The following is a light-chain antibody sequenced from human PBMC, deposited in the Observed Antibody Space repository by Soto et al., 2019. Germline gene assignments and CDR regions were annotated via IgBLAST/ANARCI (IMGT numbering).Light chain of an antibody. CDR3: QQYCSSPGT. Sequence: EIVFTQSPGAPSFSPGERVTLSSRAIQSVTSRSLAWYQQKPGQAPRLLIFGASIRDTGIPDRFSGSGSGTDFTLTISXLEPEDSAVYYCQQYCSSPGTFGQGTKV. CDR1: QSVTSRS. V-gene: IGKV3-20*01. J-gene: IGKJ1*01. CDR2: GAS.